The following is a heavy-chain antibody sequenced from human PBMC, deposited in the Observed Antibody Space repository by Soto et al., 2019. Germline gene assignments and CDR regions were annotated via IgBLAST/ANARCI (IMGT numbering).Heavy chain of an antibody. V-gene: IGHV1-8*02. CDR3: ARRYYDFWSGYSLDV. J-gene: IGHJ6*02. CDR1: GYTFNNYD. CDR2: MNPNSGNT. Sequence: ASVKVSCKASGYTFNNYDIHWVRQAPGHGLEWMGWMNPNSGNTGYAQNFRGRVTMTQNTAIGTAYMELSSLRSDDTATYYCARRYYDFWSGYSLDVWGQGTTVTVSS. D-gene: IGHD3-3*01.